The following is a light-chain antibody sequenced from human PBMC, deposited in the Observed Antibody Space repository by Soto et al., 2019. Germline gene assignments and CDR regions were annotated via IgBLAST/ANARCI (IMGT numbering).Light chain of an antibody. CDR1: QSLSSW. CDR2: DAS. CDR3: QQYNTYVWT. V-gene: IGKV1-5*01. Sequence: DIQMTQSPSTLSASVGDRVTITCRASQSLSSWLAWYQQKPGKAPNLLIYDASSLESGVPSRFSGSGSGKEFTLTISSLQPDDFATYYCQQYNTYVWTFGQGTKVEIK. J-gene: IGKJ1*01.